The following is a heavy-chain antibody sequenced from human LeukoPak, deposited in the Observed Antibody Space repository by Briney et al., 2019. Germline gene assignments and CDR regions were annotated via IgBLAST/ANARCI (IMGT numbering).Heavy chain of an antibody. D-gene: IGHD3-22*01. CDR3: AKRGVVIRVILVGFHKEAYYFDS. J-gene: IGHJ4*02. CDR1: GITLSNYG. CDR2: ISDSGGRT. Sequence: PGGSLRLSCAVSGITLSNYGMSWVRQAPGKGLEWVAGISDSGGRTNYADSVKGRFTIPRDNPKNTLYLQMNSLRAEDTAVYFCAKRGVVIRVILVGFHKEAYYFDSWGQGALVTV. V-gene: IGHV3-23*01.